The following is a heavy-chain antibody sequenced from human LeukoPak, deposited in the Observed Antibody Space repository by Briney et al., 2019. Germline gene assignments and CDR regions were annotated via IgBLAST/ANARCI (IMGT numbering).Heavy chain of an antibody. D-gene: IGHD1-26*01. Sequence: PGESLKISCKGSGYSFINYWIGWVRQMPGKGLEWMGIIYPGDSDTTYSPSFQGQVTISVDKSISTAYLQWSSLTASDTAMYYCARPGVGATWSGDYYGMDVWGQGTTVTVSS. CDR2: IYPGDSDT. J-gene: IGHJ6*02. V-gene: IGHV5-51*01. CDR1: GYSFINYW. CDR3: ARPGVGATWSGDYYGMDV.